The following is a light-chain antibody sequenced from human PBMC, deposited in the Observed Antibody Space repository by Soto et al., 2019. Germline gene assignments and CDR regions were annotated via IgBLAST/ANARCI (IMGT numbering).Light chain of an antibody. CDR2: GNT. Sequence: QSVLTQPPSVSEAPGQRVTISCTGSSSNIGAGYDVHWYQQLPGTAPKLLIYGNTNRPSGVPDRFSGSKSGTSASLAITGLQAEDEADYYCHSYDSSLSGSVFGGGTKLTVL. J-gene: IGLJ3*02. CDR1: SSNIGAGYD. CDR3: HSYDSSLSGSV. V-gene: IGLV1-40*01.